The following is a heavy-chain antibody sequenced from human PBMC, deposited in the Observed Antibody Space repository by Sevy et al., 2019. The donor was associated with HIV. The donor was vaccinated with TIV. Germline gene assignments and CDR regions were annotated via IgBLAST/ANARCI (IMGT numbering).Heavy chain of an antibody. J-gene: IGHJ3*01. CDR1: GFTFNTHA. CDR3: TKAQNRALECMLEVRCRTLKGFDV. CDR2: ISGPGSST. Sequence: GGSLRLSCAASGFTFNTHAMNWVRQAPGKGLEWVSDISGPGSSTYYVDSVKGRFTISRDNSKNILYLQMNSLRDDDTVVDYCTKAQNRALECMLEVRCRTLKGFDVWGQGTMVTVSS. D-gene: IGHD2-8*01. V-gene: IGHV3-23*01.